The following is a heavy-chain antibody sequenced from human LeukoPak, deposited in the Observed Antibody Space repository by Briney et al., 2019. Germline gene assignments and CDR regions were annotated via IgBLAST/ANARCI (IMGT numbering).Heavy chain of an antibody. Sequence: GGSLRLSCAASGFTFSIYTINWVRQAPGKGLEWVSSISSSSSYIYYADSVKGRLTTSRDNAKNSLYLQMNSLRAEDTAVYYCARGDGRGSYKDYYFDYWGQGTLVTVSS. D-gene: IGHD1-26*01. CDR1: GFTFSIYT. CDR2: ISSSSSYI. J-gene: IGHJ4*02. CDR3: ARGDGRGSYKDYYFDY. V-gene: IGHV3-21*01.